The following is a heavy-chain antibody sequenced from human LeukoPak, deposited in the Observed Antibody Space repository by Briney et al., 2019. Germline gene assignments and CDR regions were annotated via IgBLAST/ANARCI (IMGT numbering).Heavy chain of an antibody. V-gene: IGHV4-39*07. CDR3: AREKQWLVQGDRYNWFDP. Sequence: SETLSLTCTVSGGSISSSSYYWGWIRQPPGKGLEWIGSIYYSGSTYYNPSLKSRVTISVDTSKNQFSLKLSSVTAADTAVYCCAREKQWLVQGDRYNWFDPWGQGTLVTVSS. J-gene: IGHJ5*02. CDR2: IYYSGST. D-gene: IGHD6-19*01. CDR1: GGSISSSSYY.